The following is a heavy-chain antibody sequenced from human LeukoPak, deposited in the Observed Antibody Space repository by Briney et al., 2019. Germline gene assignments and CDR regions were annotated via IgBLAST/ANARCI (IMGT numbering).Heavy chain of an antibody. Sequence: GGSLRLSCAASGFTFSDYYMSWIRQPPGKGLEWVSYISSSGITIYYADSVKGRFTISRDNAKNSLFLQMNSLRVEDTAVYYCANVKQLWTTDYYYYMHVWGKGTTVTVSS. V-gene: IGHV3-11*04. CDR1: GFTFSDYY. CDR2: ISSSGITI. J-gene: IGHJ6*03. CDR3: ANVKQLWTTDYYYYMHV. D-gene: IGHD5-18*01.